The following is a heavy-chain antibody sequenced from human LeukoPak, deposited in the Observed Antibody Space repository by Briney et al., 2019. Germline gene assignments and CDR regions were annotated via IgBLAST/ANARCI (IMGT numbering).Heavy chain of an antibody. J-gene: IGHJ6*03. V-gene: IGHV1-69*05. CDR3: AISPQGYCSGGGCYTLYYYYYTDV. CDR1: GGTFSSYA. D-gene: IGHD2-15*01. CDR2: IIPIFGTA. Sequence: SVKVSCKASGGTFSSYAISWVRQAPGQGLEWMGGIIPIFGTANYAQKFQGRVTITTDESTSTAYMELSSLRSEDTAVYYCAISPQGYCSGGGCYTLYYYYYTDVWGKGNTVTVSS.